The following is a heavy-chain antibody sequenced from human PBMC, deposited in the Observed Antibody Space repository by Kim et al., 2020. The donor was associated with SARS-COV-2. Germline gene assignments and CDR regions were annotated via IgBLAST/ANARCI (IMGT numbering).Heavy chain of an antibody. J-gene: IGHJ4*02. CDR3: ARGRSLDC. D-gene: IGHD6-13*01. CDR2: GSER. V-gene: IGHV3-7*01. Sequence: GSERYYLDSVKGRFTVSRDNTKNSLYLQMNSLGGEDTAVYYCARGRSLDCWGQGILVTVSS.